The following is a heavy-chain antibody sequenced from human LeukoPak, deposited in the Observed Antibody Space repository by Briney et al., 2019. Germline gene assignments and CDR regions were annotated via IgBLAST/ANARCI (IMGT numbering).Heavy chain of an antibody. Sequence: GGSLRLSCAASGFTFNNYWMHWVRQAPGKGLVWVSRVNSDGSSTSYADSVKGRFTISRDNAKNTVYLQMNSLRAEDTAVYYCAREEVAGIESVGFDPWGQGTLVTVSS. CDR2: VNSDGSST. CDR1: GFTFNNYW. D-gene: IGHD6-19*01. CDR3: AREEVAGIESVGFDP. J-gene: IGHJ5*02. V-gene: IGHV3-74*01.